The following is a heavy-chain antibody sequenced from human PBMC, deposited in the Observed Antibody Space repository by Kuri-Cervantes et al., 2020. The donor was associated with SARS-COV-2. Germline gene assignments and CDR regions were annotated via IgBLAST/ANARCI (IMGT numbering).Heavy chain of an antibody. CDR2: IYYSGIT. CDR3: ARLRVDYGDYSRQHYFDY. J-gene: IGHJ4*02. Sequence: SETLSLTCTVSGGSISSSSYYWGWIRQPPGKGLEWIGSIYYSGITYYNPSLKSRVTISVDTSKNQFSLKLSSVTAADTAVYYCARLRVDYGDYSRQHYFDYWGQGTLVTVSS. CDR1: GGSISSSSYY. V-gene: IGHV4-39*01. D-gene: IGHD4-17*01.